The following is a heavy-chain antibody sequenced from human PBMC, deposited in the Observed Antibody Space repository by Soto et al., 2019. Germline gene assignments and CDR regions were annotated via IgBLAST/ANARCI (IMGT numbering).Heavy chain of an antibody. J-gene: IGHJ5*02. D-gene: IGHD1-7*01. CDR1: GGTFSSYT. CDR2: IIPILGIA. CDR3: AREVRVTGTTGWFDP. Sequence: QVQLVQSGAEVKKPGSSVKVSCKASGGTFSSYTISWVRQAPGQGLEWMGRIIPILGIANYAQKFQGRVTITADKSTSTAYMELSSLRSEDTAVYYCAREVRVTGTTGWFDPWGQGTLVTVSS. V-gene: IGHV1-69*08.